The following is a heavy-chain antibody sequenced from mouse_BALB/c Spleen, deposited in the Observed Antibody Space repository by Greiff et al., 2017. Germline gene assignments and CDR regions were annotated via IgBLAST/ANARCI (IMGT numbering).Heavy chain of an antibody. CDR3: NCYDGYFYAMDY. D-gene: IGHD2-3*01. J-gene: IGHJ4*01. CDR1: GFNIKDYY. Sequence: EVQLQQSGAELVRSGASVKLSCTASGFNIKDYYMHWVKQRPEQGLEWIGWIDPENGDTEYAPKFQGKATMTADTSSNTAYLQLRSLTSEDTAVYYYNCYDGYFYAMDYWGQGTSVTVSS. V-gene: IGHV14-4*02. CDR2: IDPENGDT.